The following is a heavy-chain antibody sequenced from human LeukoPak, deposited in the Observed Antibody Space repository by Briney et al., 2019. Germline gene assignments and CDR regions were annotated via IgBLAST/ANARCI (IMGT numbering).Heavy chain of an antibody. CDR3: AELGITMIGGV. J-gene: IGHJ6*04. CDR1: GFTFKHFA. D-gene: IGHD3-10*02. Sequence: PGGSLRLSCAASGFTFKHFAMSWVRQAPGKGLEWVSYISSSGSTIYYADSVKGRFTISRDNAKNSLYLQMNSLRAEDTAVYYCAELGITMIGGVWGKGTTVTISS. CDR2: ISSSGSTI. V-gene: IGHV3-48*03.